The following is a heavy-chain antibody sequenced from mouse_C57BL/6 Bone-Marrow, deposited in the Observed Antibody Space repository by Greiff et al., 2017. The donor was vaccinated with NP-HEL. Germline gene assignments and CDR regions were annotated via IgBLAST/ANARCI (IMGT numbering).Heavy chain of an antibody. V-gene: IGHV1-64*01. CDR2: IHPNSGST. J-gene: IGHJ3*01. Sequence: VQLQQPGAELVKPGASVKLSCKASGYTFTSYWMHWVKQRPGQGLEWIGMIHPNSGSTNYNEKFKSKATLTVDKSSSTAYMHLSSLTSEDSAVYYCARGWDPVAYWGQGTLVTVSA. D-gene: IGHD4-1*01. CDR1: GYTFTSYW. CDR3: ARGWDPVAY.